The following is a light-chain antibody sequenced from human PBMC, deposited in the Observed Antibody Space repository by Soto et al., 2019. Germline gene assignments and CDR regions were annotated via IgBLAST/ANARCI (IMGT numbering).Light chain of an antibody. CDR1: SSNIGAGYD. Sequence: QSVLTQPPSVSGAPGQTVTISCTGGSSNIGAGYDVHWYQQVPGTAPKLLISANKNRPSGVPDRFSGSKAGTSASLAITGLQAEDGFYNYCPSNDSSLRAFYVSGPGPKVPAL. CDR3: PSNDSSLRAFYV. CDR2: ANK. V-gene: IGLV1-40*01. J-gene: IGLJ1*01.